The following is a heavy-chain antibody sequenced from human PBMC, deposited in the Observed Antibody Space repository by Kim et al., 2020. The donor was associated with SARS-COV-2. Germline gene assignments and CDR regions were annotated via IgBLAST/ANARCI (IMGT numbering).Heavy chain of an antibody. J-gene: IGHJ4*02. CDR1: GFTFSNYT. V-gene: IGHV3-23*01. D-gene: IGHD2-8*01. Sequence: GGSLRLSCAASGFTFSNYTMSWVRQAPGKGLEWVASISGSGYGTYYADSVKGRFTISRDNSKNTVYLQMNNLRVEYTAVYYCAKGPNGRCSDDFDYWGQG. CDR3: AKGPNGRCSDDFDY. CDR2: ISGSGYGT.